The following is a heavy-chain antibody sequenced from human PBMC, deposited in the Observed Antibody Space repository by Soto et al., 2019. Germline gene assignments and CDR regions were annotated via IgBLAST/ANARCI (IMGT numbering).Heavy chain of an antibody. V-gene: IGHV4-34*01. CDR1: GGSFSGYY. CDR3: ARYKRYYDFWSGYYPHGYYFDY. D-gene: IGHD3-3*01. Sequence: SETLSLTCAVYGGSFSGYYWSWIRQPPGKGLEWIGEINHSGSTNYNPSLKSRVTISVDTSKNQFSLKLSSVTAADTAVYYCARYKRYYDFWSGYYPHGYYFDYWGQGTLVTVSS. J-gene: IGHJ4*02. CDR2: INHSGST.